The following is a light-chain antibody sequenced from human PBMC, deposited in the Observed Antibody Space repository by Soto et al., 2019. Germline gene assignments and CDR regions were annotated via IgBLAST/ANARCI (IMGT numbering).Light chain of an antibody. CDR2: DDT. Sequence: SYELTQPPSVSVAPGQTARITCGGNNIGRKSVHWYQQRPGQAPVLVVYDDTDRPSGVPERFSGSKSGNTATLTISRVEAGDEADYYCQVWDTSSDSYVFGTGTKVTVL. J-gene: IGLJ1*01. V-gene: IGLV3-21*02. CDR3: QVWDTSSDSYV. CDR1: NIGRKS.